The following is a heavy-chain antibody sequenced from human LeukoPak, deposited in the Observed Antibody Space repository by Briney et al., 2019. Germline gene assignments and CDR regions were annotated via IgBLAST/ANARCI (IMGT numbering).Heavy chain of an antibody. V-gene: IGHV1-69*04. J-gene: IGHJ4*02. CDR1: GGTFSSYA. Sequence: ASVKVSCKASGGTFSSYAISWVRQAPGQGLEWMGRIIPILGIANYAQKFQGRVTITADKSTSTAYMELSSLRSEDTAVYYCARGYSNYPFDYWGQGTLVTVSS. D-gene: IGHD4-11*01. CDR3: ARGYSNYPFDY. CDR2: IIPILGIA.